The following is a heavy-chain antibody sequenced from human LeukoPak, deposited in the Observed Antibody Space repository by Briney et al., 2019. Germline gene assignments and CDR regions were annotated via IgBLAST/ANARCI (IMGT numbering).Heavy chain of an antibody. Sequence: GGSVRLSCAASGFTFSSYEMNWVRQAPGKGLEWVSYISSSGSTIYYADSVKGRFTISRDNAKNSLYLQMNSLRAEDTAVYYCARDPGIAAAPDYWGQGTLVTVSS. V-gene: IGHV3-48*03. D-gene: IGHD6-13*01. CDR2: ISSSGSTI. CDR1: GFTFSSYE. CDR3: ARDPGIAAAPDY. J-gene: IGHJ4*02.